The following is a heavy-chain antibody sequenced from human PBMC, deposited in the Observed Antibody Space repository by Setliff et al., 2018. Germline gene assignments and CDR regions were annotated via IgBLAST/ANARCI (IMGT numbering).Heavy chain of an antibody. J-gene: IGHJ2*01. Sequence: SETLSLTCAAYGGTFSYYHWTWIRQSPEKGLEWIGEINHRGSTNYNPSLKSRVTISIDTSKDQFSLNLSSVSAADTAVYYCARTFTGRYFDLWGRGTLVTAPQ. V-gene: IGHV4-34*01. CDR2: INHRGST. CDR3: ARTFTGRYFDL. CDR1: GGTFSYYH.